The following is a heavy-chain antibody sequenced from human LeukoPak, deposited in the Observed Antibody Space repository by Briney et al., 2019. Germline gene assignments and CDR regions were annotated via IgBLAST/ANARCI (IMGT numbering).Heavy chain of an antibody. V-gene: IGHV1-18*01. J-gene: IGHJ4*02. Sequence: GASVKVSCKASGYTFTSYGISWVRQAPGQGLEWMGWISAYNGNTNYAQKLQGRVTMTTDTSTSTAYMELRSLRSDDTAVYYCAREWVYSSGWYVPELDYWGQGTLVTVSS. CDR1: GYTFTSYG. D-gene: IGHD6-19*01. CDR2: ISAYNGNT. CDR3: AREWVYSSGWYVPELDY.